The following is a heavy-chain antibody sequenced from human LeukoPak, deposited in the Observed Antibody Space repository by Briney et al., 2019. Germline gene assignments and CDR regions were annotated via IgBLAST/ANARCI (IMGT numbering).Heavy chain of an antibody. CDR1: GGSISSYY. D-gene: IGHD3-3*01. CDR2: IYYSGST. V-gene: IGHV4-59*08. J-gene: IGHJ5*02. CDR3: ARHAQRTIFGVVRPDAFVP. Sequence: SETLSLTCTVSGGSISSYYWSWIRQPPGKGLEWIGYIYYSGSTNYNPSLKSRVTISVDTSKNQFSLKLSSVTAADTAVYCCARHAQRTIFGVVRPDAFVPWGQGTLVTVSS.